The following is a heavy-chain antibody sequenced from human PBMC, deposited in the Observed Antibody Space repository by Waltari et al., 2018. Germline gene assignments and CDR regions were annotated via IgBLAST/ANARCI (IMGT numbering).Heavy chain of an antibody. D-gene: IGHD3-3*01. J-gene: IGHJ6*02. CDR1: GGSISSSSYY. V-gene: IGHV4-39*07. CDR3: ARDPPGPIFGPPNYYYGMDV. Sequence: QLQLQESGPGLVKPSETLSLTCTVSGGSISSSSYYWGWIRQPPGKGLEWIGSIYYSGSTSYNPPLKSRVPRSVDTSKNQSSLKLSSVTAADTAVYYCARDPPGPIFGPPNYYYGMDVWGQGTTVTVSS. CDR2: IYYSGST.